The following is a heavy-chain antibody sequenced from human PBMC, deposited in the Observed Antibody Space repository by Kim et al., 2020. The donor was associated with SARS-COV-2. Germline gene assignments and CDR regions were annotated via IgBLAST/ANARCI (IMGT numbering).Heavy chain of an antibody. CDR3: AGEVIARGRAAWVDAFEI. CDR2: TYYRSKWYN. Sequence: SQTLSLTCAISGDSVSSNSAAWNWIRQSPSRGLEWLGRTYYRSKWYNDYAVSVKSRITINPDTSKNQFSLQLNSVTPEDTAVYYCAGEVIARGRAAWVDAFEIWGKGTMVTVSS. CDR1: GDSVSSNSAA. D-gene: IGHD3-16*02. V-gene: IGHV6-1*01. J-gene: IGHJ3*02.